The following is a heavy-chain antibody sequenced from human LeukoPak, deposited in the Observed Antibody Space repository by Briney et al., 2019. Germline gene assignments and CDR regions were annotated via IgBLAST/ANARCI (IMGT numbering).Heavy chain of an antibody. D-gene: IGHD5-18*01. V-gene: IGHV4-34*01. CDR1: GGSFSGYY. CDR3: ARARQLPYCYYKDV. J-gene: IGHJ6*03. Sequence: SETLSLTCAVYGGSFSGYYWSWIRQPPGKGLEWIGEINHSGSTNYNPSLKSRVTISVDTSKNQFSLKVSSVTAADTAVYYCARARQLPYCYYKDVWGKGTTVTVSS. CDR2: INHSGST.